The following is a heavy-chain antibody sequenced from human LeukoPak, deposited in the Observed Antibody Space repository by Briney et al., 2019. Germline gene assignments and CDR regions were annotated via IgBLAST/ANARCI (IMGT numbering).Heavy chain of an antibody. J-gene: IGHJ4*02. D-gene: IGHD1/OR15-1a*01. CDR1: GFIFSDYG. V-gene: IGHV3-30*02. Sequence: PGGSLRLSCAASGFIFSDYGIHWVRQAPGKGLEWVAFIRFDGSSKYYTDSVKGRFTISRDNSRNTVYLQTNSLRVEDTAVYYCAKEGTASKPSDLDYWGQGTLVTVSS. CDR3: AKEGTASKPSDLDY. CDR2: IRFDGSSK.